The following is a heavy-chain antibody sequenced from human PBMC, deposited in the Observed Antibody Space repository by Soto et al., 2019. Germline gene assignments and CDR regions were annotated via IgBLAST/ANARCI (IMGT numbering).Heavy chain of an antibody. Sequence: EVQLVESGGNLIQPGGSLRLSCAASGFTVTNKYMTWVRQAPGKGLEWVSLIYSGGATSYAHSVKGRFTISRDNSKDILYLQVNSLRAEDTAVYYCARVDYGDYGWYFDLWGRGTLVTVSS. CDR2: IYSGGAT. V-gene: IGHV3-53*01. CDR3: ARVDYGDYGWYFDL. CDR1: GFTVTNKY. D-gene: IGHD4-17*01. J-gene: IGHJ2*01.